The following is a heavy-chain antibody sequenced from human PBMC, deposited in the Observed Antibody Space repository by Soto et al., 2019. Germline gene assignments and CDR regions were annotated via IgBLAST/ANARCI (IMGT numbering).Heavy chain of an antibody. CDR2: ISGSGGST. J-gene: IGHJ4*02. D-gene: IGHD6-13*01. CDR1: GFTFSSYA. V-gene: IGHV3-23*01. Sequence: EVQLLESGGGLVQPGGSLRLSCAASGFTFSSYAMSWVRQAPGKGLEWVSAISGSGGSTYYSDSVKGRFTISRDNSKNTLYLQMNSLRAEDTAVYYCAKGNQQLGDFDYWGQGTLVTVSS. CDR3: AKGNQQLGDFDY.